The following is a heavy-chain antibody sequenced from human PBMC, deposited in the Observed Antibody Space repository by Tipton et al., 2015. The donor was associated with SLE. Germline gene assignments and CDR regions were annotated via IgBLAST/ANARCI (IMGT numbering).Heavy chain of an antibody. CDR3: ARLAVAGMWYYFDF. CDR1: GGSISSHY. D-gene: IGHD6-19*01. J-gene: IGHJ4*02. V-gene: IGHV4-34*01. CDR2: INHSGST. Sequence: TLSLTCTVSGGSISSHYWSWIRQPPGKGLEWIGEINHSGSTNYNPSLKSRVTISVDTSKNQFSLKLSPVTAADTAVYYCARLAVAGMWYYFDFWGQGAPVTVSS.